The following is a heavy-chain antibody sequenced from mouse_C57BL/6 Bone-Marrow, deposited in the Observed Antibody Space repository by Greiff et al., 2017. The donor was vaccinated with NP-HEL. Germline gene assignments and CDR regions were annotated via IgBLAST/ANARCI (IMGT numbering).Heavy chain of an antibody. Sequence: QVQLKQSGAELVKPGASVKISCKASGYAFSSYWMNWVKQRPGKGLEWIGQIYPGDGDTNYNGKFKGKATLTADKSSSTAYMQLSSRTSEDAAVYFCARKISSGSFFDYWGQGTTLTVSS. CDR1: GYAFSSYW. V-gene: IGHV1-80*01. J-gene: IGHJ2*01. D-gene: IGHD3-2*02. CDR2: IYPGDGDT. CDR3: ARKISSGSFFDY.